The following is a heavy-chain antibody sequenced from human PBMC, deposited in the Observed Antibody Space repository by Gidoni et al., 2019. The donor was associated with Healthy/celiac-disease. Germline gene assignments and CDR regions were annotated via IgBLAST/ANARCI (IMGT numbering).Heavy chain of an antibody. J-gene: IGHJ4*02. CDR2: IYYSGST. CDR3: AAGYYDFGSGYYGGLGY. CDR1: GGSISSNY. D-gene: IGHD3-3*01. V-gene: IGHV4-59*01. Sequence: QVQLQASGPVLVKPSETLSLTCTVSGGSISSNYWSWIRQPPGKGLEWIGYIYYSGSTNYNPSLKSRVTISVDTSKNQFSLKLSSVTAADTAVYYCAAGYYDFGSGYYGGLGYWGQGTLVTVSS.